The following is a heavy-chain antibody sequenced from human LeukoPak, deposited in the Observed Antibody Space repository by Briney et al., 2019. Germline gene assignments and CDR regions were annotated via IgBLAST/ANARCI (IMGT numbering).Heavy chain of an antibody. V-gene: IGHV3-21*01. Sequence: GGSLRLSCAASGFTLSSYSMNWVRQAPGKGLEWVSSISSSSSYIYYADSVKGRFTISRDNAKNSLYLQMNSLRAEDTAVYYCTRDSGYNAFDIWGQGTMVTVSS. CDR1: GFTLSSYS. D-gene: IGHD5-12*01. CDR3: TRDSGYNAFDI. J-gene: IGHJ3*02. CDR2: ISSSSSYI.